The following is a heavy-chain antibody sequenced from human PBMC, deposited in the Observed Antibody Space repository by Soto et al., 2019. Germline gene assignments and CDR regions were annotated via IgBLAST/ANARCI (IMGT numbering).Heavy chain of an antibody. D-gene: IGHD3-9*01. V-gene: IGHV4-34*01. CDR2: INHNGNN. CDR3: ARGGSNDWQVAFDI. Sequence: ETLSLTCVVSGGSFSTYYYSWIRQSPGKGLEWIGEINHNGNNNYSPSLKSRVTMSLDTSKNQFSLKLTSVAAADTAVYYCARGGSNDWQVAFDIWGQGTMVTVSS. J-gene: IGHJ3*02. CDR1: GGSFSTYY.